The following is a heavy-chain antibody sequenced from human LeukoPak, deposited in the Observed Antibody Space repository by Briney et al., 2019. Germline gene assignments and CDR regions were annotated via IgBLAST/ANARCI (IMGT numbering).Heavy chain of an antibody. D-gene: IGHD2-2*01. CDR1: GYSFTSYW. CDR2: IYPGDSDT. J-gene: IGHJ3*02. CDR3: ATSPLPCSSTSCYWVAFDI. Sequence: GESLKISCKGSGYSFTSYWIGWVRQMPGKGLEWMGIIYPGDSDTRYSPSFQGQVTISADKSISTAYLQWSSLKASDTAMYYCATSPLPCSSTSCYWVAFDIWAKGQWSPSLQ. V-gene: IGHV5-51*01.